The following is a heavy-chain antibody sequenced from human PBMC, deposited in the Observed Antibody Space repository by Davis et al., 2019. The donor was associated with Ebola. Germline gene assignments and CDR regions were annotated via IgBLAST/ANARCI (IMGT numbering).Heavy chain of an antibody. CDR3: ASHANGIAVDY. D-gene: IGHD6-19*01. V-gene: IGHV3-53*01. J-gene: IGHJ4*02. CDR2: IYSGGST. CDR1: GFTFSSYW. Sequence: GESLKISCAASGFTFSSYWMSWVRQAPGKGLEWVSVIYSGGSTYYADSVKGRFTISRDNSKNTLYLQMNSLRAEDTAVYYCASHANGIAVDYWGQGTLVTVSS.